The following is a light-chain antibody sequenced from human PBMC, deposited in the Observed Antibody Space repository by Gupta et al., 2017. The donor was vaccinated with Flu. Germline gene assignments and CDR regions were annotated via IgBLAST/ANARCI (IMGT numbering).Light chain of an antibody. Sequence: ELVMTQSPGTLSVSPGERATLSCRASQSVSSKLAWYQHKRGQAPRLLIYDASTRASGIPARFSGSGSGTEFTLTISSLQSEDFAVYHCQQYNNWPLSFGGGTKVEIK. CDR2: DAS. J-gene: IGKJ4*01. V-gene: IGKV3-15*01. CDR1: QSVSSK. CDR3: QQYNNWPLS.